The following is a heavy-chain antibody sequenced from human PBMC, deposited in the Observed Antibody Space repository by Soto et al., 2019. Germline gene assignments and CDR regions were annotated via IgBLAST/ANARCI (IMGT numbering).Heavy chain of an antibody. CDR1: GFTFSHYA. CDR3: ARVGDYAAKD. V-gene: IGHV3-30*03. CDR2: MPFDGTEK. D-gene: IGHD3-16*01. J-gene: IGHJ4*02. Sequence: PGGSLRPSCASSGFTFSHYAMHWVRQAPGRGLEWVAVMPFDGTEKYYADSVKGRFTISRDNSKNTLYLQMNSLRAEDTAVYYCARVGDYAAKDWGQGTLVTVSS.